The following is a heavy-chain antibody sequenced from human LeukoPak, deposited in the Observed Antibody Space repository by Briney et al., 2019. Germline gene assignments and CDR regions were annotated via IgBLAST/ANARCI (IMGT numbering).Heavy chain of an antibody. D-gene: IGHD4-23*01. CDR2: ISGSGGST. CDR3: ARDHNGGSGAY. V-gene: IGHV3-23*01. J-gene: IGHJ4*02. CDR1: GFTFSSYA. Sequence: GGSLRLSCAASGFTFSSYAMSWVRQAPGKGLEWVSAISGSGGSTYYVDSVKGRFTVSRDNTKNTLYLQMASLNADDMAVYYCARDHNGGSGAYWGQGTLVAVSS.